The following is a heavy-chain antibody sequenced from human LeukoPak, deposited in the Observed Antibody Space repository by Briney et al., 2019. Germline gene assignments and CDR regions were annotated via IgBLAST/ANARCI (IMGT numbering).Heavy chain of an antibody. J-gene: IGHJ4*02. V-gene: IGHV3-21*01. CDR3: ARELGGNSGATFDY. Sequence: KPGGSLRLSCAASGFTFSSYSINLVRQAPGKGLEWVSSISSSSRYIYYADSVKGRFTISRDNAKNSLYLQMNSLRAEDTAVYYCARELGGNSGATFDYWGQGTLVTVSS. CDR2: ISSSSRYI. D-gene: IGHD4-23*01. CDR1: GFTFSSYS.